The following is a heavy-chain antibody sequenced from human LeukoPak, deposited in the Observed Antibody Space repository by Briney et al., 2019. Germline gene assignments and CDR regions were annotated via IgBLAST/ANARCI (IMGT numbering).Heavy chain of an antibody. D-gene: IGHD3-10*01. CDR1: GDSISSSTYY. V-gene: IGHV4-39*01. CDR2: IYYSGNT. Sequence: PSETLSLTCTVSGDSISSSTYYWGWIRQPPGKGLEWIGSIYYSGNTYYNPPLKSRVTISVDTSKNQFSLKLSSVTAADTAVYYCARPDARDGFRVDPWGQGTLVTVSS. CDR3: ARPDARDGFRVDP. J-gene: IGHJ5*02.